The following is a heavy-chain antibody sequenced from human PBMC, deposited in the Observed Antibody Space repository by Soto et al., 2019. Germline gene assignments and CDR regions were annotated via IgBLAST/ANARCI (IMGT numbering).Heavy chain of an antibody. V-gene: IGHV4-4*02. CDR1: GGSISSSNW. CDR2: IYHSGST. J-gene: IGHJ6*02. D-gene: IGHD3-10*01. Sequence: SETLSLTCAVSGGSISSSNWWSWVRQPPGKGLEWIGEIYHSGSTNYNPSLKSRVTISVDKSKNQFSLKLSSVTAADTAVYYWARGDYGSGSYNYYYYGMDVWGQGTTVTVS. CDR3: ARGDYGSGSYNYYYYGMDV.